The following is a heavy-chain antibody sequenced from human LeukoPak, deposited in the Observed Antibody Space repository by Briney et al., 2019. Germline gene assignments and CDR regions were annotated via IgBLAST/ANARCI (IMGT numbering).Heavy chain of an antibody. V-gene: IGHV3-53*01. D-gene: IGHD1-26*01. CDR1: GFTVSDNY. J-gene: IGHJ3*02. Sequence: EAGGSLRLSCAASGFTVSDNYMTRVRKAPGKGLEWVSSIYSAGATHYAESVKGRFTISRDNSKNTLYLQMNSLRAEDMAVYYCARIEWERLGRAFDIWGQGTMVTVSS. CDR2: IYSAGAT. CDR3: ARIEWERLGRAFDI.